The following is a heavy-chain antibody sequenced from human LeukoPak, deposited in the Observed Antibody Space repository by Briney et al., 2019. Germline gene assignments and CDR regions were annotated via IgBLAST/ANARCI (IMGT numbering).Heavy chain of an antibody. V-gene: IGHV3-30*02. Sequence: PGGSLRPSCAASGFTFSSYGMHWVRQAPGKGLEWVAFIRYDGSNKYYADSVKGRFTISRDNSKNTLYLQMNSLRAEDTAVYYCAKMYYYDSSGYYSHYYYYYYMDVWGKGTTVTISS. CDR2: IRYDGSNK. CDR3: AKMYYYDSSGYYSHYYYYYYMDV. J-gene: IGHJ6*03. D-gene: IGHD3-22*01. CDR1: GFTFSSYG.